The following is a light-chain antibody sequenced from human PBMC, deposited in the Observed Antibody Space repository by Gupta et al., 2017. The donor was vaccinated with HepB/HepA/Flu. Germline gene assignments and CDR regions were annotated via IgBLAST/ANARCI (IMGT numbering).Light chain of an antibody. J-gene: IGKJ1*01. V-gene: IGKV4-1*01. CDR3: QQYYSTPWT. CDR1: QSVLSSSNNKNY. Sequence: DIVMTQSPDSLAVCLGERATINCKSSQSVLSSSNNKNYLAWYQQKPGQPPKLLIYWASTRESGVPDRFSGSGSGTDFTLTISSLQAEDVAVYYCQQYYSTPWTFGQGTKVEIK. CDR2: WAS.